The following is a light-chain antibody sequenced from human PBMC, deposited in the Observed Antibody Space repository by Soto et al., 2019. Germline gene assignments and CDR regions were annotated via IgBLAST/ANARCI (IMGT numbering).Light chain of an antibody. CDR2: GAS. V-gene: IGKV1-27*01. Sequence: DIQMTQSPPSLSASIGDRVTITCRASQGISNYLAWYQQKPGKVPELLIYGASTLQSGVPSRFSGGGSGTDFTLTIRSLQPEDVATYYCQKYESDPFTFGPGTKVEIK. CDR3: QKYESDPFT. J-gene: IGKJ3*01. CDR1: QGISNY.